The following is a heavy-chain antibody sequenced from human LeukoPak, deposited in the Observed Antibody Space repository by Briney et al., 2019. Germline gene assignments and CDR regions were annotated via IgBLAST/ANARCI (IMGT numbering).Heavy chain of an antibody. CDR1: GFTFDDYG. V-gene: IGHV3-20*04. D-gene: IGHD3-22*01. Sequence: PGGSLRLSCAASGFTFDDYGMSWVRQAPGKGLEWVSGINWNGGSTGYADSVKGRFTISRDNAKNSLYLQMNSLRAEDTALYYCAREVVSFYYDSSGRGGIDYWGQGTLVTVSS. CDR3: AREVVSFYYDSSGRGGIDY. CDR2: INWNGGST. J-gene: IGHJ4*02.